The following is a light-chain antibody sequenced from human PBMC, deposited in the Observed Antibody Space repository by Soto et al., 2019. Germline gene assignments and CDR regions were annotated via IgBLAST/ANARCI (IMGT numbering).Light chain of an antibody. J-gene: IGKJ4*01. CDR2: DAS. Sequence: DIQMTQSPSTLSASVGGTVNISCRASQSISVSLAWYQQKPGKAPRLLIYDASTLQGGVPSRFSGRGSGTEFTLTISSLQPDDFATYYCQQYNHYSGLTFGGGTKVDIK. V-gene: IGKV1-5*01. CDR3: QQYNHYSGLT. CDR1: QSISVS.